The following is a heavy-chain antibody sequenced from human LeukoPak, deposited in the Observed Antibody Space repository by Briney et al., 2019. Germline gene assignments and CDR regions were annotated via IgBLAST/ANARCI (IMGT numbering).Heavy chain of an antibody. J-gene: IGHJ4*02. Sequence: ASVKVSCKASGYTFTGYYMHWVRQAPGQGLEWMGWINPNSGGTNYAQKFQGRVTMTRDTSISTAYMELSRLRSDDTAVYYCAKGTERYSKNFDYWGQGILVSVSS. D-gene: IGHD3-9*01. CDR3: AKGTERYSKNFDY. CDR1: GYTFTGYY. V-gene: IGHV1-2*02. CDR2: INPNSGGT.